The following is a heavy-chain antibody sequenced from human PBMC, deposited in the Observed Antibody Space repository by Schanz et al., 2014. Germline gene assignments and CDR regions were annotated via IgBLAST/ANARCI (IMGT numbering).Heavy chain of an antibody. CDR3: AKGRFGELSAFDI. Sequence: QVQVVQSGGGLVKPGGSLRLSCAASGFVFGDYYMTWIRQAPGKGLEWLSYISDSGTYTNYADSVKGRFTISRDNAKNSLYLEMNSLRAEDTALYYCAKGRFGELSAFDIWGQGTMVTVSS. J-gene: IGHJ3*02. CDR1: GFVFGDYY. CDR2: ISDSGTYT. V-gene: IGHV3-11*06. D-gene: IGHD3-10*01.